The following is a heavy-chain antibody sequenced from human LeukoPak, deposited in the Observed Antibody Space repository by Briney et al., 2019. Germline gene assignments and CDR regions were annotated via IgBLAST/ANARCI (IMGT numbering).Heavy chain of an antibody. CDR2: IKSKTDGGTT. V-gene: IGHV3-15*01. CDR3: TSLLGELYSYSYYMDV. CDR1: GFTFSNAW. Sequence: PGGSLRLSCAASGFTFSNAWMSWVRQAPGKGLEWVGRIKSKTDGGTTDYAAPVKGRFNISRDDSKNTLYLQMNSLKTEDTAVYYCTSLLGELYSYSYYMDVWGKGTTVTVSS. J-gene: IGHJ6*03. D-gene: IGHD3-16*01.